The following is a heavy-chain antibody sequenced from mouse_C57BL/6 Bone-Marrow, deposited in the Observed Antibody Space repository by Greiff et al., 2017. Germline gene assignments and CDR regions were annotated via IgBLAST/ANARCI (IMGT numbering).Heavy chain of an antibody. V-gene: IGHV1-19*01. CDR3: ARDRRLYAMDY. J-gene: IGHJ4*01. Sequence: EVQLQQSGPVLVKPGASVKMSCKASGYTFTDYYMNWVKQSHGKSLEWIGVINPYNGGTSYNQKFKGKATLTVDKSSSTAYMELNSLTSEDSAVXYCARDRRLYAMDYWGQGTSVTVSS. CDR2: INPYNGGT. CDR1: GYTFTDYY.